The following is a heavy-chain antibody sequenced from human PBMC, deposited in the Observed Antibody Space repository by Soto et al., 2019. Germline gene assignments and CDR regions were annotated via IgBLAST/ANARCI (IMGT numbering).Heavy chain of an antibody. CDR3: AAPRDEYGSGVSWFTYGMDT. V-gene: IGHV3-23*01. D-gene: IGHD3-10*01. CDR1: GFTFSDYA. Sequence: PGGSLRLSCLASGFTFSDYAMTWVRHVPGRGREGVASLDGAGGSTYYADSVRGGFTISRDNSQNTLFLQMKRRTVDDTAIYYCAAPRDEYGSGVSWFTYGMDTWGQGTPVTVSS. CDR2: LDGAGGST. J-gene: IGHJ5*01.